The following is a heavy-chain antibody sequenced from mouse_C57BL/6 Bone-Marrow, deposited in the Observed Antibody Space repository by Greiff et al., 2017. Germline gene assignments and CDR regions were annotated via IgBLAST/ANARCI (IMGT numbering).Heavy chain of an antibody. Sequence: QVQLQQPGAELVKPGASVKMSCKASGYTFTSYWITWVKQRPGQGLEWIGDIYPGSGSTNYNEKFKSKATLTVDTSSSTAYMQLSSLTSEDSAVYYGARGGMESNYWYFDVWGTGTTVTVSS. CDR3: ARGGMESNYWYFDV. J-gene: IGHJ1*03. CDR1: GYTFTSYW. D-gene: IGHD2-10*02. CDR2: IYPGSGST. V-gene: IGHV1-55*01.